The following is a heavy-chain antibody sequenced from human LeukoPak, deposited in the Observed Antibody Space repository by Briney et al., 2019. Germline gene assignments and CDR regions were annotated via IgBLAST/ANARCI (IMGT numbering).Heavy chain of an antibody. J-gene: IGHJ4*02. CDR1: GASISNTY. V-gene: IGHV4-4*09. Sequence: SEALSLTCTVSGASISNTYWSWIRQAPGKELEWIGYFHSGGSTSYNPSLESRVTIPADTSNNQFSLKLNSVTAADTAVYFCARHGSNLVGASTIYFDKWGQGILVTVSA. D-gene: IGHD1-26*01. CDR2: FHSGGST. CDR3: ARHGSNLVGASTIYFDK.